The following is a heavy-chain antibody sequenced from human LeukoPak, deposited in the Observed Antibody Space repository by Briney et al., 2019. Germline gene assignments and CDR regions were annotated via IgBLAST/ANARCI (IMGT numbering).Heavy chain of an antibody. J-gene: IGHJ4*01. Sequence: GGSLRLSCAASGFTFSNAWMSWVRQAPGKGLEWVSSISGSGGRTDNADSVKGRFTMSRDISRNTVYLQMNSLRVDDTAVYFCARAPVVSCRGAFCYPLDYWGHGILITVSS. D-gene: IGHD2-15*01. CDR2: ISGSGGRT. CDR3: ARAPVVSCRGAFCYPLDY. CDR1: GFTFSNAW. V-gene: IGHV3-23*01.